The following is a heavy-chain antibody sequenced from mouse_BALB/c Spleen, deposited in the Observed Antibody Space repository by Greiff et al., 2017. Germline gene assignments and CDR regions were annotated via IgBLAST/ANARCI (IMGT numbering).Heavy chain of an antibody. CDR2: INPGSGGT. J-gene: IGHJ2*01. CDR3: ARGGTTALDY. D-gene: IGHD1-2*01. CDR1: GYAFTNYL. V-gene: IGHV1-54*01. Sequence: VQLQQSGAELVRPGTSVKVSCKASGYAFTNYLIEWVKQRPGQGLEWIGVINPGSGGTNYNEKFKGKATLTADKSSSTAYMQLSSLTSDDSAVYFCARGGTTALDYWGQGTTLTVSS.